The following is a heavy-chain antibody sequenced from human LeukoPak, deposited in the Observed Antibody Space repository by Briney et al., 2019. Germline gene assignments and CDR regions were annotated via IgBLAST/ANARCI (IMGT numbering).Heavy chain of an antibody. D-gene: IGHD3-10*01. Sequence: GGSLRLSCAASGFTFSSYAMHWVRQAPGKGLEWVAVISYDGSNKYYADSVKGRFTISRDSSKNTLYLQMNSLRAEDTAVYYCARDYGSGSSGYYGMDVWGQGTTVTVSS. CDR3: ARDYGSGSSGYYGMDV. CDR2: ISYDGSNK. J-gene: IGHJ6*02. V-gene: IGHV3-30-3*01. CDR1: GFTFSSYA.